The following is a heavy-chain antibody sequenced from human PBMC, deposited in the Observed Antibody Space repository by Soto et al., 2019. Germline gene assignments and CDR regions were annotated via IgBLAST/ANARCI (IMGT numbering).Heavy chain of an antibody. J-gene: IGHJ6*03. CDR2: IYYSGST. V-gene: IGHV4-39*01. Sequence: SETLSLTCTVSGGSISSSSYYWGWIRQPPGKRLEWIGSIYYSGSTYYNPSLKSRVTISVDTSKNQFSLKLSSVTAADTAVYYCARRWYSSSSPYYYYYMDVWGKGTTVTVSS. CDR1: GGSISSSSYY. CDR3: ARRWYSSSSPYYYYYMDV. D-gene: IGHD6-6*01.